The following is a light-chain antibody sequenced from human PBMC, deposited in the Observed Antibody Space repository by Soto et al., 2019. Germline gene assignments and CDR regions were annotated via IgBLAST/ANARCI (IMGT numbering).Light chain of an antibody. CDR2: DAS. V-gene: IGKV1-5*01. J-gene: IGKJ2*01. Sequence: DIQMTQSPSTLSASVGDRVTITCRASQSISSWLAWYQQKPGKAHKLLIYDASSLESGVPSRISGSGSGTEFTLTISSLQPDDFATYYCQQYNSYPYTFGQGTKLEIK. CDR1: QSISSW. CDR3: QQYNSYPYT.